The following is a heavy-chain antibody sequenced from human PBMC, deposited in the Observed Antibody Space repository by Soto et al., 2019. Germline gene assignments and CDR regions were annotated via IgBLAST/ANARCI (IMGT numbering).Heavy chain of an antibody. V-gene: IGHV1-46*01. CDR3: ARGTVVTPDDWFDP. CDR1: GYIFTRYY. Sequence: ASVKVSCKASGYIFTRYYMHWVRQAPGQGLEWMGIINPSGGSTSYAQKFQGRVTMTSDTSTSTVYMELSSPRSEDTALYYCARGTVVTPDDWFDPWGQGTLVTVSS. D-gene: IGHD2-21*02. J-gene: IGHJ5*02. CDR2: INPSGGST.